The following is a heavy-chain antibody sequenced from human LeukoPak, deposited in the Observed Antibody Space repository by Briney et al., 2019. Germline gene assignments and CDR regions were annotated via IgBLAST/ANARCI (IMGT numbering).Heavy chain of an antibody. CDR3: ARAGQLWLDFDY. Sequence: GGSLRLSCAASGFTVSSNYMSWVRQAPGKGLERVSVIYSGGSTYYADSVKGRFTISRDNSRNTLYLQMNSLRAEDTAVYYCARAGQLWLDFDYWGQGTLVTVSS. D-gene: IGHD5-18*01. CDR2: IYSGGST. J-gene: IGHJ4*02. CDR1: GFTVSSNY. V-gene: IGHV3-53*01.